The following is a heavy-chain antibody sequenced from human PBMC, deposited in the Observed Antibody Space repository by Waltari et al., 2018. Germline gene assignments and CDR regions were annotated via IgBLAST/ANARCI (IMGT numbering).Heavy chain of an antibody. CDR3: ATPGMWEQPLGFYY. D-gene: IGHD1-26*01. V-gene: IGHV1-24*01. J-gene: IGHJ4*02. CDR1: GYTLTELS. Sequence: QVQLVQSGAEVKKPGASVKVSCKVSGYTLTELSMPWVRQAPGKGLEWMGGFDPVDGETIYEQKFQGRVTMTEDTSTDTAYMELSSLRSEDTAVYYCATPGMWEQPLGFYYWGQGTLVTVSS. CDR2: FDPVDGET.